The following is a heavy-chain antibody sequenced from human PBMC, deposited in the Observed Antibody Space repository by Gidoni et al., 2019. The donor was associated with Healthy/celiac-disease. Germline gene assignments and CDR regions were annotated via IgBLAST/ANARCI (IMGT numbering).Heavy chain of an antibody. Sequence: QVQLQESGPGLVKPSQTLSLTCTVSGGSIRSGRYYRSWIRQPAGKGLEWIGRSYTRGSTNYNPSRKSRVTISVDTSKNQFSLKLSSVTAADTAVYYGARDAEVVPAATRLYYYYYMDVWGKGTTVTVSS. CDR1: GGSIRSGRYY. CDR3: ARDAEVVPAATRLYYYYYMDV. D-gene: IGHD2-2*01. J-gene: IGHJ6*03. CDR2: SYTRGST. V-gene: IGHV4-61*02.